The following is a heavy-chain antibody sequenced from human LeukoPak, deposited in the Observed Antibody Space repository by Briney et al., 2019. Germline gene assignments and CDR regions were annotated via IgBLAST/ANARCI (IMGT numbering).Heavy chain of an antibody. Sequence: GGSLRLSCAASGFTVSSNYMSWVRQAPGKGLEWVSVIYSGGSTYYADSVKGRFTISRDNSKNTLYLQMNSLRAEDTAVYYCARPPGGDAFDIWGQGTMVTVSS. CDR1: GFTVSSNY. CDR3: ARPPGGDAFDI. J-gene: IGHJ3*02. D-gene: IGHD3-10*01. CDR2: IYSGGST. V-gene: IGHV3-66*04.